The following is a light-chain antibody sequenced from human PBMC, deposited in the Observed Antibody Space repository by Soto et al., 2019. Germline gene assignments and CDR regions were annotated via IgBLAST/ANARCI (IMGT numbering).Light chain of an antibody. CDR3: CSFTSITTYV. CDR2: EVT. V-gene: IGLV2-14*01. Sequence: QSVLTQPASVSGSPGQSITISCTGTSGDVGGYNFVSWYQQHPGEGPKLIIYEVTNRPSGVSDRSSGSKSGYTASLTISGLQADDEGDYYCCSFTSITTYVFGTGTKVTVL. J-gene: IGLJ1*01. CDR1: SGDVGGYNF.